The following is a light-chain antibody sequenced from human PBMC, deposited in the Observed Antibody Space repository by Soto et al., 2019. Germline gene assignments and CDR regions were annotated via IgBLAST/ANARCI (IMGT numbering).Light chain of an antibody. CDR3: QTWGTGIHYV. J-gene: IGLJ1*01. CDR1: SGHSSYA. Sequence: QRVLTQSPSASASLGASVKLTCTLSSGHSSYAIAWHQQQPEKGPRYLMKLNSDGSHSKGDGIPDRFSGSSSGAERYLTISSLQSEDEADYYCQTWGTGIHYVFGTGTKVTVL. CDR2: LNSDGSH. V-gene: IGLV4-69*01.